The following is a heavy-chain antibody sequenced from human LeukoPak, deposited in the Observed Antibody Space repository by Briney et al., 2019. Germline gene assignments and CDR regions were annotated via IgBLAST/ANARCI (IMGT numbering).Heavy chain of an antibody. D-gene: IGHD1-7*01. CDR2: IIPIFGTA. J-gene: IGHJ3*02. Sequence: SVKVSCKASGGTFSSYAISWVRQAPGQGLEWMGGIIPIFGTANYAQKFQGRVTITTDESTSTAYMELSSLRSEDTAVYYCATPSGLRLELLPDAFDIWGQGTMVTVSS. V-gene: IGHV1-69*05. CDR3: ATPSGLRLELLPDAFDI. CDR1: GGTFSSYA.